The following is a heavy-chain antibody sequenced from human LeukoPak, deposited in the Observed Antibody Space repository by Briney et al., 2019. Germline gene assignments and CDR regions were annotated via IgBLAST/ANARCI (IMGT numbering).Heavy chain of an antibody. D-gene: IGHD6-13*01. J-gene: IGHJ4*02. CDR2: IYNSGST. CDR3: AKAGRLAAAGTLDY. Sequence: PSETLSLTCTVSGGSISSGYYYWSWIRQPAGKGLEWIGRIYNSGSTNYSPSLKGRVTISIDTSKNQFSLNLSSVTAADTAVYYCAKAGRLAAAGTLDYWGQGRLVTVSS. V-gene: IGHV4-61*02. CDR1: GGSISSGYYY.